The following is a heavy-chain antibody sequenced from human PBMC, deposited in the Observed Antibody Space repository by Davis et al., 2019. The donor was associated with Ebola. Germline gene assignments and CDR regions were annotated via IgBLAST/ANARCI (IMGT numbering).Heavy chain of an antibody. CDR3: TTTTTASDY. D-gene: IGHD4-11*01. J-gene: IGHJ4*02. Sequence: GGSLRLSCAASGFTFSGSAMHWVRQASGKGLEWVGRIRSKANSYATAYAASVKGRFTISRDDSKNTAYLQMNSLKTADTAVYYCTTTTTASDYWGQGTLVTVSS. CDR1: GFTFSGSA. V-gene: IGHV3-73*01. CDR2: IRSKANSYAT.